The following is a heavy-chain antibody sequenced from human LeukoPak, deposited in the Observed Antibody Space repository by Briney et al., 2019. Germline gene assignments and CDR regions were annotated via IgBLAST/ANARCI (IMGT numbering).Heavy chain of an antibody. CDR2: IDYSGAT. CDR3: ARPGVGSGRYGAFDI. D-gene: IGHD5-18*01. CDR1: GGSISSSDYY. Sequence: PSETLSLTCTVSGGSISSSDYYWGWIRQPPGPGLEWIGSIDYSGATYSNPSLKSRVALSVDTSKNQFSLKVTSVTAADTAVYYCARPGVGSGRYGAFDIWGQGTMVTVSS. J-gene: IGHJ3*02. V-gene: IGHV4-39*07.